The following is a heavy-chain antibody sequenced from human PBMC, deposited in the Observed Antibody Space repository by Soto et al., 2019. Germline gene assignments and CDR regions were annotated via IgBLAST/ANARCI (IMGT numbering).Heavy chain of an antibody. J-gene: IGHJ4*02. V-gene: IGHV4-4*02. Sequence: SETLSLTCDVSRYSINNNNWWSWVRHPPGGGLEWIRELHHGRSTNYNPSLESRVTFSVDISKNQFFLKLSSVTAADTAVYYCTKNSAYALDYWGQGTLVTVSS. CDR1: RYSINNNNW. CDR2: LHHGRST. CDR3: TKNSAYALDY. D-gene: IGHD5-12*01.